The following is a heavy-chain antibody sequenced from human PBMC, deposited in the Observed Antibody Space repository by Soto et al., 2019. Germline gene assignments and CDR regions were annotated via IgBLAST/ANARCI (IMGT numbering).Heavy chain of an antibody. J-gene: IGHJ3*02. CDR2: VIPIIGEG. CDR3: GGPAVNDLDADSAAFDI. Sequence: QVQLVQSGAEVKEPGSSVKVSCKVSGGTFSSQTINWVRQVPGQGLEWMGSVIPIIGEGKYAQRFLGRVTITADRSKSTAQGSLVRMRSEDTAVFDFGGPAVNDLDADSAAFDIWGQGTMVTVSS. CDR1: GGTFSSQT. V-gene: IGHV1-69*02. D-gene: IGHD1-1*01.